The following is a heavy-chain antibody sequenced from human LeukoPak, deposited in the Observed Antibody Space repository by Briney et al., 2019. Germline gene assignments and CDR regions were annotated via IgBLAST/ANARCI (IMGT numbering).Heavy chain of an antibody. CDR3: ARAVRRTEITMVRGVIITGWLDP. D-gene: IGHD3-10*01. J-gene: IGHJ5*02. Sequence: GSLRLSCAASGFTFSSYGMSWIRQPPGKGLEWIGYIYYSGSTNYNPSLKSRVTISVDTSKNQFSLKLSSVTAADTAVYYCARAVRRTEITMVRGVIITGWLDPWGQGTLVTVSS. CDR2: IYYSGST. CDR1: GFTFSSYG. V-gene: IGHV4-59*01.